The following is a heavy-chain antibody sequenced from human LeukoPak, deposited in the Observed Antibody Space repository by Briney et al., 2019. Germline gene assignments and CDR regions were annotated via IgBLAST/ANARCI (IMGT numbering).Heavy chain of an antibody. V-gene: IGHV4-34*01. Sequence: SETLSLTCAVYGGSFSGYYWSWIRQPPGKGLEWIGEINHSGSTNYNPSLKSRVTISVDTSKNQFSLKLSSVTAADTAVYYCARRNYDFWSGYSGHAFDIWGQGTMVTVSS. CDR3: ARRNYDFWSGYSGHAFDI. CDR1: GGSFSGYY. J-gene: IGHJ3*02. D-gene: IGHD3-3*01. CDR2: INHSGST.